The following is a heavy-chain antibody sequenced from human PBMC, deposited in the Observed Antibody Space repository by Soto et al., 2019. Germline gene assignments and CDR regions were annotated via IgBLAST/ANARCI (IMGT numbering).Heavy chain of an antibody. CDR1: GFTLSSYW. V-gene: IGHV3-48*02. Sequence: PGGSLRLSCAASGFTLSSYWMSWVRQAPGKGMEWVTNIRNNGSTIYYGDSVKGRFTISRDNAKNSLYLQMNSLRDEDAAVYYCARDGGQKITFGGVIVNAGMDVWGQGTTVTVSS. CDR3: ARDGGQKITFGGVIVNAGMDV. J-gene: IGHJ6*02. CDR2: IRNNGSTI. D-gene: IGHD3-16*02.